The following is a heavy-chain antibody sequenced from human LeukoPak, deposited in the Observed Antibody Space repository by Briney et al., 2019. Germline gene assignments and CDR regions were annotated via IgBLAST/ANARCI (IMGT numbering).Heavy chain of an antibody. CDR3: ARSENDYGDFWAYY. V-gene: IGHV3-33*01. Sequence: GGSLRLSCAASGFTFSSYGMHWVRQAPGKGLEWVPVIWYDGSNKYYADSVKGRFTISRDNSKNTLYLQMNSLRAEDTAVHYCARSENDYGDFWAYYWGQGTLVTVSS. CDR1: GFTFSSYG. CDR2: IWYDGSNK. J-gene: IGHJ4*02. D-gene: IGHD4-17*01.